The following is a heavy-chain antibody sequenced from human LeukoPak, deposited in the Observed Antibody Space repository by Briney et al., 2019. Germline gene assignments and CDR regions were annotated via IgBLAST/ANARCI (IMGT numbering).Heavy chain of an antibody. CDR1: GFTFSSYS. D-gene: IGHD3-3*01. CDR3: AKAAYDFWSGYYYYFDY. J-gene: IGHJ4*02. V-gene: IGHV3-23*01. Sequence: GGSLRLSCAASGFTFSSYSMNWVRQAPGKGLEWVSAISGSGGSTYYADSVKGRFTISRDNSKNTLYLQMNSLRAEDTAVYYCAKAAYDFWSGYYYYFDYWGQGTLVTVSS. CDR2: ISGSGGST.